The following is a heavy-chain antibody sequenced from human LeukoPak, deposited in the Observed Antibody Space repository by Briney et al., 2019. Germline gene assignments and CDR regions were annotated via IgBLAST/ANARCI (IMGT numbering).Heavy chain of an antibody. CDR1: GFTFSTYG. Sequence: GGSLRLSCAASGFTFSTYGMHWVRQAPGKGLEWVANIKQDGSEKYYVDSVKGRSTISRDNAKNSLYLQMNSLRAEDTAVYYCARQQASADAFDIWGQGTMVTVSS. V-gene: IGHV3-7*01. D-gene: IGHD6-13*01. CDR2: IKQDGSEK. CDR3: ARQQASADAFDI. J-gene: IGHJ3*02.